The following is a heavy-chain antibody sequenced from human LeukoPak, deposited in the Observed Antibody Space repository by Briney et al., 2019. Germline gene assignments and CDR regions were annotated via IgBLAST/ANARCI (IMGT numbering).Heavy chain of an antibody. CDR2: IYYSGGT. Sequence: SETQSLTCTVSGDSISSYYWSWIRQPPGKGLEWIGYIYYSGGTDYNPSLKSRVTISVDTSKNQFSLKLRSVTAADTAVYYCARHVTISGPYDASDIWGQGTMLSV. J-gene: IGHJ3*02. CDR3: ARHVTISGPYDASDI. V-gene: IGHV4-59*08. CDR1: GDSISSYY. D-gene: IGHD5-24*01.